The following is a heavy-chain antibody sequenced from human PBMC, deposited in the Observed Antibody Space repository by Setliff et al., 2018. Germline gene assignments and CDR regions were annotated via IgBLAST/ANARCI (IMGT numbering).Heavy chain of an antibody. CDR2: IFTSGST. CDR1: GDSMSNYY. J-gene: IGHJ2*01. V-gene: IGHV4-59*13. CDR3: ARAPGANMNLGYFDL. Sequence: PSETLSLTCTVSGDSMSNYYWTWIRQPPGKGLEWIGYIFTSGSTQYNPTLKSRATISRDTSSNQFSLKLNSVTAADTAVYYCARAPGANMNLGYFDLWGRGTLVTVSS. D-gene: IGHD2-8*02.